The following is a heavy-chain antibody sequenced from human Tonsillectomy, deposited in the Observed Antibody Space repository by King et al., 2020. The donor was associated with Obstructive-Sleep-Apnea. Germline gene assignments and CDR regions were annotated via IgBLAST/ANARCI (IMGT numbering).Heavy chain of an antibody. CDR3: ARGLGSGYDPWDY. CDR2: INHSGRT. V-gene: IGHV4-34*01. D-gene: IGHD5-12*01. CDR1: GGSFSGYY. J-gene: IGHJ4*02. Sequence: QVQLQQWGAGLLKPSETLSLTCAVDGGSFSGYYWSWIRQPPGKGLEWSGEINHSGRTNYTPSLKSRVTISVDTSKNQFSLKLSSVTAADTAVYYCARGLGSGYDPWDYWGQGTLVTVSS.